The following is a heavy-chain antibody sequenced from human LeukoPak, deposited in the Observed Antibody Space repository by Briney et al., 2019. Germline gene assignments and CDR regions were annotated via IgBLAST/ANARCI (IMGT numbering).Heavy chain of an antibody. J-gene: IGHJ5*01. Sequence: ASVKVSCKASGYTFTGYYMHWVRQAPGQGHEWKGWINPNSGGTNYAPNFSVTFPLTSHTSISTAYMELSMLISDDTAVYYCARVLVLPAAIGGCFASWGQGTLVTVSS. CDR1: GYTFTGYY. D-gene: IGHD2-2*01. V-gene: IGHV1-2*02. CDR3: ARVLVLPAAIGGCFAS. CDR2: INPNSGGT.